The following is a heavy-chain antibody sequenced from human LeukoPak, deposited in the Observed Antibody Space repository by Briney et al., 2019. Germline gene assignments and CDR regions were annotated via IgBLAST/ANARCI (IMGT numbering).Heavy chain of an antibody. CDR3: ARSRVPGGYYDSSGYPRDAFDI. V-gene: IGHV4-59*12. J-gene: IGHJ3*02. D-gene: IGHD3-22*01. Sequence: SETLSLTCTVSGGSISSYYWSWIRQPPGKGLEWIGYISDSGSTKYNPSLKSRVTISVDRSKNQFSLKLSSVTAADTAVYYCARSRVPGGYYDSSGYPRDAFDIWGQGTMVTVSS. CDR1: GGSISSYY. CDR2: ISDSGST.